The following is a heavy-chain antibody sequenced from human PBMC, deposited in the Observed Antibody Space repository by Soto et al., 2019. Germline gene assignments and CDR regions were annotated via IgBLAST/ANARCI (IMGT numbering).Heavy chain of an antibody. CDR3: ARGATVTQYDY. CDR1: GVSVRSGSFY. Sequence: QVQLQESGPGLVKPSETLSLTCTVSGVSVRSGSFYWAWIRQPPGKGLEWIGFGSYSGTTNYKPSLKSRVTISVDTSRSQISLKVSSLTAAGTAVYYCARGATVTQYDYWGQGTLVTVSS. CDR2: GSYSGTT. V-gene: IGHV4-61*01. J-gene: IGHJ4*02. D-gene: IGHD4-17*01.